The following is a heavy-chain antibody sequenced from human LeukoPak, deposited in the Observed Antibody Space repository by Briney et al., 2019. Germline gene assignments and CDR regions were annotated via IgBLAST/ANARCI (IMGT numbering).Heavy chain of an antibody. Sequence: ASVKVSCKASGYTFTSYGISWVRQAPGQGLEWMGWISAYNGNTNYAQKLQGRVTMTTDTSTSTAYMELRSLRSEDTAVYYCARGAGYDILTGYYNVGSGGQFDPWGQGTLVTVSS. CDR3: ARGAGYDILTGYYNVGSGGQFDP. J-gene: IGHJ5*02. CDR1: GYTFTSYG. D-gene: IGHD3-9*01. V-gene: IGHV1-18*01. CDR2: ISAYNGNT.